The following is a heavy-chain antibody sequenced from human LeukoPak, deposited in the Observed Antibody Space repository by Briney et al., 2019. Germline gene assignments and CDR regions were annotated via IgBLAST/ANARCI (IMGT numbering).Heavy chain of an antibody. CDR2: IIPIFGTA. D-gene: IGHD6-13*01. J-gene: IGHJ4*02. Sequence: SVKVSCKASGGTFSSYAISWVRQAPGHGLEWMGRIIPIFGTANYAQKFQVRVTITTDESTSTAYMELSSLRSEDTAVYYCARLYPTTLTSYSSSLWGQGTLVTVSS. CDR3: ARLYPTTLTSYSSSL. CDR1: GGTFSSYA. V-gene: IGHV1-69*05.